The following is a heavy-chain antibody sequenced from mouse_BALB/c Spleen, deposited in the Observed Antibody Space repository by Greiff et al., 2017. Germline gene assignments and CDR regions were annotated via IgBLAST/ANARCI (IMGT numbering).Heavy chain of an antibody. CDR2: ILPGSGST. Sequence: VQLQQSGAELMKPGASVKISCKATGYTFSSYWIEWVKQRPGHGLEWIGEILPGSGSTNYNEKFKGKATFTADTSSNTAYMQLSSLTSEDSAVYYCARMDGSYAMDYWGQGTSVTVSS. D-gene: IGHD2-3*01. V-gene: IGHV1-9*01. CDR1: GYTFSSYW. J-gene: IGHJ4*01. CDR3: ARMDGSYAMDY.